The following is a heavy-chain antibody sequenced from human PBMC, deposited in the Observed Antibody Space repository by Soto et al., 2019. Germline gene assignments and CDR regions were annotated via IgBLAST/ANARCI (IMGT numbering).Heavy chain of an antibody. J-gene: IGHJ4*02. CDR2: ISSSISTI. CDR1: GFTFSSYS. Sequence: EVQLVESGGGLVQPGGALRLSCAASGFTFSSYSMNWVRQASGKGLEWLSYISSSISTIYYTDSVKGRFTSSSDNAQNSLYLQMTSLRDEATAVYYCSRVGWLRAIGYWGQGTVVTVSS. CDR3: SRVGWLRAIGY. V-gene: IGHV3-48*02. D-gene: IGHD5-12*01.